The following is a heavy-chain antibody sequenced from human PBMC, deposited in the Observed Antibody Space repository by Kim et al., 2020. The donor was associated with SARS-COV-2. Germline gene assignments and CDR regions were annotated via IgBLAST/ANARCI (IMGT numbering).Heavy chain of an antibody. J-gene: IGHJ4*02. D-gene: IGHD1-1*01. CDR2: IYYSGST. CDR3: ARWTHSLRAPRYRFDY. Sequence: SETLSLTCTVSGGSISSGGYYWIWIRQHPGKGLEWIGYIYYSGSTYYNPSLKSRVTISVDTSKNQFSLKLSSVTAADTAVYYCARWTHSLRAPRYRFDYWGQGTLITVSS. CDR1: GGSISSGGYY. V-gene: IGHV4-31*03.